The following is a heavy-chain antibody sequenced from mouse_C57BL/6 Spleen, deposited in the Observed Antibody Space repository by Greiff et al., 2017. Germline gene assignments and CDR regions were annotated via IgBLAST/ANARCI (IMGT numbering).Heavy chain of an antibody. CDR3: ARNSGSNYEDYAMDY. V-gene: IGHV2-2*01. CDR1: GFSLTSYG. D-gene: IGHD2-5*01. Sequence: VKLMESGPGLVQPSQSLSITCTVSGFSLTSYGVHWVRQSPGKGLEWLGVIWSGGSTDYNAAFISRLSISKDNSKSQVFFKMNSLQADDTAIYYCARNSGSNYEDYAMDYWGQGTSVTVSS. J-gene: IGHJ4*01. CDR2: IWSGGST.